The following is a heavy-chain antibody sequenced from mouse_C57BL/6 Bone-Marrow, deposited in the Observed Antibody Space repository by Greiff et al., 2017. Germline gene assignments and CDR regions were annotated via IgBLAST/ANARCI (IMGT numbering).Heavy chain of an antibody. CDR1: GYTFTDYN. D-gene: IGHD1-1*01. CDR2: INPNNGGT. J-gene: IGHJ3*01. CDR3: ARRAYYGSSYAWFAY. V-gene: IGHV1-22*01. Sequence: EVQLQQSGPELVKPGASVKMSCKASGYTFTDYNMHWVKQSHGKSLEWIGYINPNNGGTSYNQKFKGKATLTVNKSSSTAYMELRSLTSEDSAVYYGARRAYYGSSYAWFAYWGQGTLVTVSA.